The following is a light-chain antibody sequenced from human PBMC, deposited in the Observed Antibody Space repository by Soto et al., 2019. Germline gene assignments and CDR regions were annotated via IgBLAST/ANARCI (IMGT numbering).Light chain of an antibody. CDR3: QQYYSTPQT. CDR2: WAS. Sequence: IVMTQSPASLAVSLGERATINCKSSRSVLYSSDNKNYIAWYQQKPGQPPSLLIYWASTRASGVPNRCSGRGSGADFTLSISSLQAEDVAVYYCQQYYSTPQTFGQGTTVEIK. V-gene: IGKV4-1*01. CDR1: RSVLYSSDNKNY. J-gene: IGKJ1*01.